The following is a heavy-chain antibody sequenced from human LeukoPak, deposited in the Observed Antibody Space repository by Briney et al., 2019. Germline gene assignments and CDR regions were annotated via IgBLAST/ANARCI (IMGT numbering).Heavy chain of an antibody. CDR1: GGSISSYY. Sequence: PSETLSLTCTVSGGSISSYYWSWIRQPPGKGLEWIGYIYYSGSSNYNPSLKSRVTISVDTSKNQFSLKLSSVTAADTAVYYCARHGRSMVRELIHDAFDIWGQGTMVTVSS. CDR2: IYYSGSS. V-gene: IGHV4-59*08. J-gene: IGHJ3*02. CDR3: ARHGRSMVRELIHDAFDI. D-gene: IGHD3-10*01.